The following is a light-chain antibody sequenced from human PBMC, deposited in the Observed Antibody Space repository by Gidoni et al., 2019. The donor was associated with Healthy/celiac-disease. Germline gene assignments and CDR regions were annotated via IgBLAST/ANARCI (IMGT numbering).Light chain of an antibody. V-gene: IGKV4-1*01. CDR1: QSVLYSSNNKNY. CDR3: QQYDSTPT. Sequence: DIVMTQSPASLAVSLGERATINCKSSQSVLYSSNNKNYLAWYQQKPGQPPKLLIYWASTRESGVPDRFSGSGSGTDFTLTISSLQAEDVAVYYCQQYDSTPTFGQGTRLEIK. J-gene: IGKJ5*01. CDR2: WAS.